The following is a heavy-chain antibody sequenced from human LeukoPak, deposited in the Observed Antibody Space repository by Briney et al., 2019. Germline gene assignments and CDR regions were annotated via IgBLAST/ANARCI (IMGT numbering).Heavy chain of an antibody. Sequence: GGSLRLSCAASGFTFSSYWMSWVRQAPGKGLEWVANIKQDGSEKYYVDSVKGRFTISRDNAKNSLYLQMNSLRAEDTAVYYCARDPYSGSYGNYYYYFMDVWGNGTTVTISS. CDR1: GFTFSSYW. D-gene: IGHD1-26*01. CDR2: IKQDGSEK. J-gene: IGHJ6*03. CDR3: ARDPYSGSYGNYYYYFMDV. V-gene: IGHV3-7*01.